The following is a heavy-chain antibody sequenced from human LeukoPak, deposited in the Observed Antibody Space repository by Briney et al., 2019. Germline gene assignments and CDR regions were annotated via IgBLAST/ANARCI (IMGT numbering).Heavy chain of an antibody. V-gene: IGHV4-59*01. CDR3: ARTQKDTAMAYFDY. Sequence: SETLSLTCTVSGGSISSYYWSWIRQPPGKGLGWIGYIYYSGSTNYNPSLKSRVTISVDTSKNQFSLKLSSVTAADTAVYYCARTQKDTAMAYFDYWGQGTLVTVSS. J-gene: IGHJ4*02. D-gene: IGHD5-18*01. CDR2: IYYSGST. CDR1: GGSISSYY.